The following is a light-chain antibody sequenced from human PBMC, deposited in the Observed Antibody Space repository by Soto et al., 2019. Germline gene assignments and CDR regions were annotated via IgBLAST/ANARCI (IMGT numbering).Light chain of an antibody. CDR3: QESYNARWGT. CDR1: QDISNY. CDR2: DAS. J-gene: IGKJ1*01. V-gene: IGKV1-39*01. Sequence: IPTSPSPSSMSASVGDRDTITCQASQDISNYLNWYQQKPGKAPKLLIYDASNLETGVPSRFRGTGSATHFTLTISRLQPEDFAAYYFQESYNARWGTFGEGTKVDIK.